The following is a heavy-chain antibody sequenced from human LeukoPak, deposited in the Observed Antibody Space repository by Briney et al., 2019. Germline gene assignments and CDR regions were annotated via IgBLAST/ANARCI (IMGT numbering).Heavy chain of an antibody. V-gene: IGHV4-39*07. CDR1: GGSISSSSYY. CDR3: ARRILRYFDRLDY. Sequence: SETLSLTCTVSGGSISSSSYYWGWIRQPPGKGLEWIGSIYYSGSTYYNPSLKSRVTISVDTSKNQFSLKLSSVTAADTAVYYCARRILRYFDRLDYWGQGTLVTVSS. CDR2: IYYSGST. D-gene: IGHD3-9*01. J-gene: IGHJ4*02.